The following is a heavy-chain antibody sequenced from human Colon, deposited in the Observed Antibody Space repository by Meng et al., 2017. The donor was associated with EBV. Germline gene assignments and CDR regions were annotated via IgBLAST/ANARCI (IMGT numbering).Heavy chain of an antibody. CDR1: GDSISSINW. CDR2: IYHSGST. CDR3: ARVGAYCGGDCYHPR. Sequence: QVPLQESGPGLVKPSGTLSLTCTVSGDSISSINWWSWVRQPPGKGLEWIGEIYHSGSTNYNPSLKSRVTISVDESKNQFSLRLSSVTAADTAVYYCARVGAYCGGDCYHPRWGQGTLVTVSS. D-gene: IGHD2-21*02. V-gene: IGHV4-4*02. J-gene: IGHJ4*02.